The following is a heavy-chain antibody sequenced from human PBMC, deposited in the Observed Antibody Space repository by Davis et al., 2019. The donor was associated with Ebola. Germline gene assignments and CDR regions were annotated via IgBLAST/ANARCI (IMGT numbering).Heavy chain of an antibody. V-gene: IGHV3-30*02. J-gene: IGHJ4*02. CDR2: IRYDGSNK. CDR3: VKDYSSGYNFDY. Sequence: GGSLRLSCVASGFTFSTYGMHWVRQAPGKGLEWVAFIRYDGSNKYYADSVKGRFTISRDNSKNTIYLQMNSLRVEDTAVYYCVKDYSSGYNFDYWGQGTLVTVSS. CDR1: GFTFSTYG. D-gene: IGHD3-3*01.